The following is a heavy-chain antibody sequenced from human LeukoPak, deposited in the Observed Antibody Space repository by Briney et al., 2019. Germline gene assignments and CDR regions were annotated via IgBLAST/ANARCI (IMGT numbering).Heavy chain of an antibody. J-gene: IGHJ4*02. D-gene: IGHD3-9*01. Sequence: SETLSLTCAVYGGTFSGYYWSWIRQPPGKGLEWIGEINHSGGSTNYNPSLKSRVTISVDTSKNQFSLKLSSVTAADTAVYYCARAQLRYFDWLLDYFDYWGQGTLVTVSS. CDR3: ARAQLRYFDWLLDYFDY. CDR1: GGTFSGYY. V-gene: IGHV4-34*01. CDR2: INHSGGST.